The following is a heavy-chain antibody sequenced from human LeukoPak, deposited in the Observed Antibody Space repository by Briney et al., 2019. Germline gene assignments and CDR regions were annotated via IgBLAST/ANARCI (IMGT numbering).Heavy chain of an antibody. CDR2: IWYDGSNK. J-gene: IGHJ6*02. CDR1: GFTFSSHW. Sequence: GGSLRLSCAASGFTFSSHWMHWVRQAPGKGLEWVAVIWYDGSNKYYADSVKGRFTISRDNSKNTLYLQMNSLRAEDTAVYYCARDGGVPLYGMDVWGQGTTVTVSS. V-gene: IGHV3-33*08. D-gene: IGHD3-16*01. CDR3: ARDGGVPLYGMDV.